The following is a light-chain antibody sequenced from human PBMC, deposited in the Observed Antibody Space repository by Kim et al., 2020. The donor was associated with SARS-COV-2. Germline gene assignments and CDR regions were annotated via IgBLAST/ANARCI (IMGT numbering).Light chain of an antibody. V-gene: IGKV3-15*01. Sequence: SPGERVTLSCRASQSVRNNLAWYQQRPGQAPRLLLYGASTRATDIPARFSGSGSGTEFTLTIRSLQSEDLAVYYCQQYNDWPLSSFGGGTKVDIK. CDR3: QQYNDWPLSS. J-gene: IGKJ4*01. CDR1: QSVRNN. CDR2: GAS.